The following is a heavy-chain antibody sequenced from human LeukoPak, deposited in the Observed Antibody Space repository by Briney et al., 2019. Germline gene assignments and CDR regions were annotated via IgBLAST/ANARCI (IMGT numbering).Heavy chain of an antibody. CDR2: ISYDGSNK. Sequence: GGSLRLSCAASGFTFSSYAMHWVRQAPGKGLEWMAVISYDGSNKYYADSVKGRFTISRDNSKNTLYLQMNSLRAEDTAVYYCARDISGGGSFDYWGQGTLVTVSS. CDR1: GFTFSSYA. CDR3: ARDISGGGSFDY. V-gene: IGHV3-30*04. J-gene: IGHJ4*02. D-gene: IGHD3-10*01.